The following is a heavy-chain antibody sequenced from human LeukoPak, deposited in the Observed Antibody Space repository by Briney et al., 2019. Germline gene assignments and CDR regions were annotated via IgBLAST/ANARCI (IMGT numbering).Heavy chain of an antibody. CDR1: GGSISSSSYY. V-gene: IGHV4-39*07. CDR3: AREGAAESFYFDY. Sequence: SETLSLTCTVSGGSISSSSYYWGWIRQPPGKGLEWIGSIYYSGSTYYNPSLKSRVTISVDTSKNQFSLKLSSVTAADTAVYYCAREGAAESFYFDYWGQGTLVTVSS. J-gene: IGHJ4*02. CDR2: IYYSGST. D-gene: IGHD3-10*01.